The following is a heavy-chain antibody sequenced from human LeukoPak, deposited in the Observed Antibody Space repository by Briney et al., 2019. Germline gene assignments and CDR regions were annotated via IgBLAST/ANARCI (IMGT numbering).Heavy chain of an antibody. J-gene: IGHJ4*02. Sequence: SETLSLTCTVSGGSISSSSYYWGWIRQPPGKGLEWIGSIYYSGSTYYNPSLKSRGTISVDTSKNQFSLQLSSVTAADTAVYYCARLTLGYCSGGSCSYFDYWGQGTLVTVSS. CDR3: ARLTLGYCSGGSCSYFDY. V-gene: IGHV4-39*01. CDR1: GGSISSSSYY. CDR2: IYYSGST. D-gene: IGHD2-15*01.